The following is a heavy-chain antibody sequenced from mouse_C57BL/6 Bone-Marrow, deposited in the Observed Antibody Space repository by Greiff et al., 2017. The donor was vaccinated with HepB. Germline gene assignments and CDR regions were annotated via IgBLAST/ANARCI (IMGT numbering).Heavy chain of an antibody. Sequence: VQLLESGGDLVKPGASLKLSCAASGYTFSSYGMYWVRQTPDKRLEWVATISSGGSYTYYPDSVKGRCTISRDNAKNTLYLQMSSLKSEDTAMYYYGSHDPYYYHSSPIAYWGQGTPVTVSA. CDR2: ISSGGSYT. CDR3: GSHDPYYYHSSPIAY. CDR1: GYTFSSYG. J-gene: IGHJ3*01. V-gene: IGHV5-6*01. D-gene: IGHD1-1*01.